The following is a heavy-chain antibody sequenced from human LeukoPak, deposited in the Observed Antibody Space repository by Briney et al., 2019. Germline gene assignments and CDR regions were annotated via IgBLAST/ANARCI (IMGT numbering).Heavy chain of an antibody. CDR1: GFTFSGHP. D-gene: IGHD3-22*01. V-gene: IGHV3-30-3*01. CDR2: ISFDGSNK. Sequence: PGGSLRLPCAASGFTFSGHPMHWVRQAPGKGLEWVAIISFDGSNKYYADSVKGRFTISRDNSKNTLFLQMNSLRAEDTAVYYCARGLFYDSSGHNPGDWFDPWGQGTLVTVSS. J-gene: IGHJ5*02. CDR3: ARGLFYDSSGHNPGDWFDP.